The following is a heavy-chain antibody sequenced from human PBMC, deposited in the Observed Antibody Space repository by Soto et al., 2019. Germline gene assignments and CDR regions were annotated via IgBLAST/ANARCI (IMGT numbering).Heavy chain of an antibody. J-gene: IGHJ3*02. CDR1: GFTFTSSA. D-gene: IGHD6-13*01. Sequence: GASVKVSCKASGFTFTSSAVQWVRQARGQRLEWIGWIVVGSGNTNYAQKFQERVTITRDMSTSTAYMELSSLRSEDTAVYYCAADSRTGDAFDIWGQGPMVTVSS. CDR2: IVVGSGNT. CDR3: AADSRTGDAFDI. V-gene: IGHV1-58*01.